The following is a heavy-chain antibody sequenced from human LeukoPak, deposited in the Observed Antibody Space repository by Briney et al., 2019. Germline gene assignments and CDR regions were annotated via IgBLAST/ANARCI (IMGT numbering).Heavy chain of an antibody. CDR1: QFTFSNYA. V-gene: IGHV3-23*01. CDR2: LRGDGGAT. J-gene: IGHJ3*02. Sequence: GGSLRLSCVASQFTFSNYAMNWVRQAPGKGLEWVAALRGDGGATYHADSVRGRFTISRDNSRNTVYLQMDSLRVEDTAVYLCAKGLSASGHFNAFDIWGQGTMVTVSS. CDR3: AKGLSASGHFNAFDI. D-gene: IGHD3-3*01.